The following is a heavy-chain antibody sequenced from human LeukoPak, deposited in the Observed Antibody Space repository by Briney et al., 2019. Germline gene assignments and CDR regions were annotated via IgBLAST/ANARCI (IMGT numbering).Heavy chain of an antibody. CDR3: ALSGESFDY. CDR1: GGTFSSYA. D-gene: IGHD7-27*01. CDR2: INPSGGST. V-gene: IGHV1-46*01. J-gene: IGHJ4*02. Sequence: ASVKVSCKASGGTFSSYAISWVRQAPGQGLEWMGIINPSGGSTSYAQKFQGRVTMTRDTSTSTVYMELSSLRSEDTAVYYCALSGESFDYWGQGTLVTASS.